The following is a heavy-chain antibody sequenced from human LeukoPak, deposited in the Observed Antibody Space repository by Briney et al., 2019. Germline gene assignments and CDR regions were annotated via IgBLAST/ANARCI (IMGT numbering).Heavy chain of an antibody. CDR2: INPSGGT. CDR1: GYTFSMYN. Sequence: ASVKVSCKASGYTFSMYNMHWVRRAPGQGLEWMGIINPSGGTSYAQKLQGRITMTRDTSTSTLYMELSSLRSEDTTVYYCARDRPPRPYCSSTSCSITARWFD. CDR3: ARDRPPRPYCSSTSCSITARWFD. D-gene: IGHD2-2*01. J-gene: IGHJ5*01. V-gene: IGHV1-46*01.